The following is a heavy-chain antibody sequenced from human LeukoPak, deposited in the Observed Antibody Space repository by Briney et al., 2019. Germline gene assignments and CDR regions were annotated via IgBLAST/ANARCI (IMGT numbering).Heavy chain of an antibody. Sequence: GGSLRLSCAASGFTFSSYSTNWVRQAPGKGLEWVSSISSSSSYIYYADSVKGRFTISRDNAKNLLYLQVNSLRAEDTAVYYCARGSGRRTSIFDYWGQGTLVTVSS. D-gene: IGHD2-15*01. V-gene: IGHV3-21*01. CDR1: GFTFSSYS. CDR3: ARGSGRRTSIFDY. CDR2: ISSSSSYI. J-gene: IGHJ4*02.